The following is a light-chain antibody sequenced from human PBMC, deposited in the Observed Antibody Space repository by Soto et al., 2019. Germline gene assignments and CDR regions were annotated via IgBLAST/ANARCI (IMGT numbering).Light chain of an antibody. J-gene: IGKJ4*01. V-gene: IGKV1-9*01. Sequence: DIPLTQSPSFLSASVGDRVTITCRASQGISSYLAWYQQKPGKAPKLLISAASSLQSGVPSRFSGSGSGTEFTLTISSLQPEDFATYYCQQLKSYPLTFGGGTKVEIK. CDR2: AAS. CDR3: QQLKSYPLT. CDR1: QGISSY.